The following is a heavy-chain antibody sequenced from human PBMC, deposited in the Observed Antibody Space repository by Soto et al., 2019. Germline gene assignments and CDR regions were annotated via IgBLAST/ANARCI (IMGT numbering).Heavy chain of an antibody. CDR1: GFTFSSYG. V-gene: IGHV3-33*01. D-gene: IGHD2-15*01. CDR2: IWYDGSNK. J-gene: IGHJ4*02. CDR3: ARDGYWSGGSCYSVPVFDY. Sequence: QVQLVESGGGVVQPGRSLRLSCAASGFTFSSYGMHWVRQAPGKGLEWVAVIWYDGSNKYYADSVKGRFTISRDNSKNKLYLQMNRLRAEDTAVYYCARDGYWSGGSCYSVPVFDYWGQGTLVTVSS.